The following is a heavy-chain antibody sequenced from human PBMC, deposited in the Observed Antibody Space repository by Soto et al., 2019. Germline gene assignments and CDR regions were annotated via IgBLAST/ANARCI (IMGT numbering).Heavy chain of an antibody. CDR2: INSDGSIT. CDR3: ARGSSSWYVSFDY. Sequence: GWSLRLSCAASGLTFSSNWMHWFRKAPGKGLVWVSRINSDGSITSYADSVKGQFTISRDNAKNTVYLQMNSLRAEDTAVYYCARGSSSWYVSFDYWGQGILVTVSS. CDR1: GLTFSSNW. V-gene: IGHV3-74*01. J-gene: IGHJ4*02. D-gene: IGHD6-13*01.